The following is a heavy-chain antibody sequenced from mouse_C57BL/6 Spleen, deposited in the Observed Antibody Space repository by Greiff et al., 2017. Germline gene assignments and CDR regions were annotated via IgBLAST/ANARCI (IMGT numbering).Heavy chain of an antibody. D-gene: IGHD4-1*01. CDR2: IDPSDSET. Sequence: QVQLKQPGAELVRPGSSVKLSCKASGYTFTSYWMHWVKQRPIQGLEWIGNIDPSDSETHYNQKFKDKATLTVDKSSSTAYMQLSSLTSEDSAVYYGARSATNWSMDYWGQGTSVTVSS. J-gene: IGHJ4*01. CDR3: ARSATNWSMDY. V-gene: IGHV1-52*01. CDR1: GYTFTSYW.